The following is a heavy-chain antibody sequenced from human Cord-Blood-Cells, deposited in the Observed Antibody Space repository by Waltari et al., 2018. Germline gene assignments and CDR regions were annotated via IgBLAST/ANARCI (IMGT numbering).Heavy chain of an antibody. CDR3: AKDRSGSYPHDY. V-gene: IGHV3-23*01. J-gene: IGHJ4*02. D-gene: IGHD1-26*01. Sequence: EVQLLESGGGLGQPWGAVRLFCAAAGFTFSRSSTIWVLQAPGKGLGWVSAISGSGGSTYYADSVRGRFTISRDNSKTTLYLQMNSLRAEDTAVYYCAKDRSGSYPHDYWGQGTLVTVSS. CDR2: ISGSGGST. CDR1: GFTFSRSS.